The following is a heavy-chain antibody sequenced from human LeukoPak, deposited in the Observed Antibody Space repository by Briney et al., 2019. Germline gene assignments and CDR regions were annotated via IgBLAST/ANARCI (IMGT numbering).Heavy chain of an antibody. CDR3: AKGAQYDFWTGYTLEYFDV. CDR1: GFTFTSYA. V-gene: IGHV3-23*01. D-gene: IGHD3-3*01. CDR2: ISVSGSST. J-gene: IGHJ4*02. Sequence: GGSLRLSCAASGFTFTSYAMNWVRQAPGGGLEWVSFISVSGSSTHYADSVEGLFPIFRNKSNNTLYLQINNLRAEDTAAYYCAKGAQYDFWTGYTLEYFDVWGKGTLVTVSS.